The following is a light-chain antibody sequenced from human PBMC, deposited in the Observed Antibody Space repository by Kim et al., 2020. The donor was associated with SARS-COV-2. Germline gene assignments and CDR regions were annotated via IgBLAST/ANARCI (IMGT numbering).Light chain of an antibody. Sequence: ASVGDRVTIACRASQVISNILAWYQQKPGKAPKLLIYAASTLQKGVPSRFSGSGFGTEFTLTISSLQPEDFATYYCQQHNTYPRTFGQGTKVDIK. J-gene: IGKJ1*01. CDR1: QVISNI. CDR2: AAS. CDR3: QQHNTYPRT. V-gene: IGKV1-9*01.